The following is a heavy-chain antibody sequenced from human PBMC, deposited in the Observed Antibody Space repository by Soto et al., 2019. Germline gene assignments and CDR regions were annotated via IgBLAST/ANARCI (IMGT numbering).Heavy chain of an antibody. D-gene: IGHD3-16*01. Sequence: GGSLRLSCATSGFTFHTNSMAWVRQAPGKGLQWVSAVSDRSERIFYDDSVRGRFTISRDDSENKLYLRMNWLRVEDTAIYYCVILAFGEFDYWGQGALVTVSS. CDR2: VSDRSERI. CDR1: GFTFHTNS. J-gene: IGHJ4*02. CDR3: VILAFGEFDY. V-gene: IGHV3-23*01.